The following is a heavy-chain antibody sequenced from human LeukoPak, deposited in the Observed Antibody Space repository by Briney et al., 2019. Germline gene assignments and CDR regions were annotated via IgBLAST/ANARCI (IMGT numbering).Heavy chain of an antibody. J-gene: IGHJ5*02. Sequence: GGSLRLSCAVSGFDFGTYALHWVRQPPGKGLEWVAVISYDGSNKDYADSVKGRFTISRDNSKNTLYLQMNSLRAEDTAVYYCARVLLGSWDWFDPWGQGTLVTVSS. CDR3: ARVLLGSWDWFDP. V-gene: IGHV3-30-3*01. CDR2: ISYDGSNK. CDR1: GFDFGTYA. D-gene: IGHD3-10*01.